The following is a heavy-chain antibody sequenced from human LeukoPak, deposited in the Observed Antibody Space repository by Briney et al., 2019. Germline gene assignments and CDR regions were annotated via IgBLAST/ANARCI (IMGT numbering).Heavy chain of an antibody. CDR1: GLTFSSYA. Sequence: GGSLRLSCAASGLTFSSYAMTWVRHAPGKGLEWLSAISGSGDRTYYADSVKGRFTISRDNAKNELYLQMNSLRAEDTAVYYCAKDICIVGATTFDYWGQGTLVTVSS. J-gene: IGHJ4*02. CDR2: ISGSGDRT. V-gene: IGHV3-23*01. D-gene: IGHD1-26*01. CDR3: AKDICIVGATTFDY.